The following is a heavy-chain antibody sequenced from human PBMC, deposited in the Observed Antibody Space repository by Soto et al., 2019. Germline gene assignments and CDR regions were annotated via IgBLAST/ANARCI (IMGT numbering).Heavy chain of an antibody. Sequence: QLQLQESGPGLVKPSETLSLTCTVSGGSISSSSYYWGWIRQPPGKGLEWIGSIYSSGSTYYNPSLKSRVTISVDTSKNQCSLKLSSVTAADTAVYYCASGTVTTGPVGYWGQGTLVTVSS. D-gene: IGHD4-17*01. V-gene: IGHV4-39*01. J-gene: IGHJ4*02. CDR1: GGSISSSSYY. CDR2: IYSSGST. CDR3: ASGTVTTGPVGY.